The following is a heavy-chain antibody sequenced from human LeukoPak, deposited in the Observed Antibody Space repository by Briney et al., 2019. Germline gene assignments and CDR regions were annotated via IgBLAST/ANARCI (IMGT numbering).Heavy chain of an antibody. V-gene: IGHV4-59*01. Sequence: SETLSLTCTVSGGSISSYYWSWIRQPPGKGLEWIGYIYYSGSTNYNPSLKSRVPISVDTSKNQFSLKLSSGTAADTAVHYCARDQGYDSSGYYYEDAFDIWGQGTMVTVSS. CDR2: IYYSGST. D-gene: IGHD3-22*01. J-gene: IGHJ3*02. CDR3: ARDQGYDSSGYYYEDAFDI. CDR1: GGSISSYY.